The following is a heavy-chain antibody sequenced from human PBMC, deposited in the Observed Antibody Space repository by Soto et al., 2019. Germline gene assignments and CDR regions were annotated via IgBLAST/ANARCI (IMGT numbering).Heavy chain of an antibody. CDR3: ARRGHGAWGSSVPFWV. J-gene: IGHJ6*02. CDR2: IDPSDSYT. D-gene: IGHD6-6*01. Sequence: GESPKISCKGSGYSFTSYWISWVRQMPGKGLEWMGRIDPSDSYTNYSPSFQGHVTISADKSISTAYLQWSSLKASDTAMYYCARRGHGAWGSSVPFWVWGQGTTVTVSS. V-gene: IGHV5-10-1*01. CDR1: GYSFTSYW.